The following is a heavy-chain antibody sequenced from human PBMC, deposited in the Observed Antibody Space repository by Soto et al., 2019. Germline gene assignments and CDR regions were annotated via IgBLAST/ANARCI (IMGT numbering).Heavy chain of an antibody. CDR1: GGSISSGDYY. D-gene: IGHD5-18*01. Sequence: QVQLQESGPGLVKPSQTLSLTCTVSGGSISSGDYYWSWIRQPPGKGLEWIGYIYYSGSTYYNPSLKSRVTISVDTSKTQFSPKLSSVTAADTAVYYCAYGHTAMTGADYWGQGTLVTVSS. CDR2: IYYSGST. CDR3: AYGHTAMTGADY. V-gene: IGHV4-30-4*01. J-gene: IGHJ4*02.